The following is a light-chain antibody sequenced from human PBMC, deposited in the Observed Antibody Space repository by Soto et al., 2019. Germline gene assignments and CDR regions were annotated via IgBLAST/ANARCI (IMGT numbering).Light chain of an antibody. J-gene: IGLJ2*01. CDR1: TSNIGSNS. CDR2: DNY. Sequence: QSVLTQPPSVSAAPGQKVTISCSGSTSNIGSNSVSWYQQFPGQTPRLLIYDNYERPSGIPDRFSASKTGTSATLGITGLQAGDEADYFCGTRDSTSTFLVFGGGTKLTVL. CDR3: GTRDSTSTFLV. V-gene: IGLV1-51*01.